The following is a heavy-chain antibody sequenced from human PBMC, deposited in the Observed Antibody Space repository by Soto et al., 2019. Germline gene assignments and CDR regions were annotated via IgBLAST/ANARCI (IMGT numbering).Heavy chain of an antibody. Sequence: QITLEESGPTRVKPTQSLALTCTFSGFSLSTSGVGVGWVRQPPGKALEWLALIYGDDDKRYSPSLQSRLPITKDTAKNQVVLIMINMAPVDTATYYCALSPWSGTKADFDYWGQGTLVTVSS. V-gene: IGHV2-5*02. CDR1: GFSLSTSGVG. CDR3: ALSPWSGTKADFDY. J-gene: IGHJ4*02. D-gene: IGHD1-1*01. CDR2: IYGDDDK.